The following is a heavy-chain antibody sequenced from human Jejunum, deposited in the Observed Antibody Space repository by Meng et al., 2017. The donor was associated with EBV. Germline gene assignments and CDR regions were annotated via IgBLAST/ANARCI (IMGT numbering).Heavy chain of an antibody. D-gene: IGHD2-8*02. CDR3: ARHDCPGAVCLGPFDS. CDR2: TYSSAHT. Sequence: APGLVQPSETLPLTCNVSVASMTDRNYFWAWIRQPPGKGLEWIGNTYSSAHTYYNPSLKSRVTISVDTSKNQFSLKLISVTAADTAVYFCARHDCPGAVCLGPFDSWGQGIPVTVSS. V-gene: IGHV4-39*01. CDR1: VASMTDRNYF. J-gene: IGHJ4*02.